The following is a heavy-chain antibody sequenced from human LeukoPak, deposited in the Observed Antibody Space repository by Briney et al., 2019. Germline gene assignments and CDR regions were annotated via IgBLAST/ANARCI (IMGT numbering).Heavy chain of an antibody. CDR3: AKDAHYYGSGSYIYYYGMDV. D-gene: IGHD3-10*01. CDR2: ISYDGSNK. J-gene: IGHJ6*02. Sequence: QPGGSLRLSCAVSGFTFSSYGMHWVRQAPGKGLEWVAVISYDGSNKYYADSVKGRFTISRDNSKNTLYLQMNSLRAEDTALYYCAKDAHYYGSGSYIYYYGMDVWGQGTTVTVSS. V-gene: IGHV3-30*18. CDR1: GFTFSSYG.